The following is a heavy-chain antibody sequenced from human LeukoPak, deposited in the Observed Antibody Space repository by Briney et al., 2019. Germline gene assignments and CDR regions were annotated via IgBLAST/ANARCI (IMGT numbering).Heavy chain of an antibody. V-gene: IGHV3-53*01. CDR3: TDGDLAH. J-gene: IGHJ4*02. CDR2: IDGDTT. CDR1: GFTVSFKY. Sequence: GGSLRLSCAASGFTVSFKYMNWFRQAPGRGLEWVSLIDGDTTHYADSVKGRFTISKDKSKNTLYLQMNTLRAEDTAVYFCTDGDLAHWGQGTLVTVSS. D-gene: IGHD7-27*01.